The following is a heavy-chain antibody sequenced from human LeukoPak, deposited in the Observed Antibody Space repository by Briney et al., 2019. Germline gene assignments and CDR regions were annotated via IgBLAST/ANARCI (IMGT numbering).Heavy chain of an antibody. CDR3: AKAGAMILQHYFDY. Sequence: GGSLRLSCAASGFTFSSYDMYWVRQAPGKGLEWVTFIRYDGSNKYYADSVKGRFTISRDNSKNTLYLHMNSLRPEDTVLYYCAKAGAMILQHYFDYWGQGTLVTVSS. J-gene: IGHJ4*02. CDR1: GFTFSSYD. CDR2: IRYDGSNK. V-gene: IGHV3-30*02. D-gene: IGHD3-22*01.